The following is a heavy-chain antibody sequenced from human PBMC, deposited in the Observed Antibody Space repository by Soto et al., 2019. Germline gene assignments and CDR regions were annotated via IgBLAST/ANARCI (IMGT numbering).Heavy chain of an antibody. CDR2: IIPIFGTA. CDR1: GGTFSSYA. V-gene: IGHV1-69*12. CDR3: XXXXXXXXXXXXXXV. Sequence: QVQLVQSGAEVKKPGSSVKVSCKASGGTFSSYAISWVRQAPGQGLEWMGGIIPIFGTANYAQKVQGRVTITADESTXXXXXXXXXXXXXXXXXXXXXXXXXXXXXXXXXXVWGQGTTVTVSS. J-gene: IGHJ6*02.